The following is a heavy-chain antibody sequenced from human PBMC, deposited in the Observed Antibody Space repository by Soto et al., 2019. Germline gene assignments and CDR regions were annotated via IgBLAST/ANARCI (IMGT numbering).Heavy chain of an antibody. CDR3: ARLPYCSSTSCYTSWFDP. V-gene: IGHV4-38-2*01. CDR1: GYSISSGYY. CDR2: IYHSGST. D-gene: IGHD2-2*02. J-gene: IGHJ5*02. Sequence: SETLSLTCAVSGYSISSGYYWGWIRQPPGKGLEWIGSIYHSGSTYYNPSLKSRVTISVDTSKNQFSLKLSSVTAADTAVYYCARLPYCSSTSCYTSWFDPWGQGTLVTVSS.